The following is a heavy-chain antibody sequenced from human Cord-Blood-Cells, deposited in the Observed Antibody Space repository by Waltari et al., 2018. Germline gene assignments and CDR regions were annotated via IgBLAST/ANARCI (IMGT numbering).Heavy chain of an antibody. CDR2: INSDGSST. CDR3: ARERSGSYWSAFDI. Sequence: EVQLVESGGGLVQPGGSLRLSCAASGFTFSSYWRHWVRQAPGKGLVWVSRINSDGSSTSYADSVKGRFTISRDNAKNTLYMQMNSLRAEDTAVYYCARERSGSYWSAFDIWGQGTMVTVSS. V-gene: IGHV3-74*01. CDR1: GFTFSSYW. D-gene: IGHD1-26*01. J-gene: IGHJ3*02.